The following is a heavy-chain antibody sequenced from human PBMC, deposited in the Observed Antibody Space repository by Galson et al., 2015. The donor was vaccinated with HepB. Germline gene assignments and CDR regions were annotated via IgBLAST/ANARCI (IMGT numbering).Heavy chain of an antibody. D-gene: IGHD4-17*01. CDR3: ARTHQYGDYSGYDY. Sequence: SVKVSCKASGYTFTGYYMHWVRQAPGQGLEWMGRINPNSGGTNYAQKFQGRVTMTRDTSISTAYMELSRLRSDDTAVYYCARTHQYGDYSGYDYWGQGTLVTVSS. CDR2: INPNSGGT. J-gene: IGHJ4*02. V-gene: IGHV1-2*06. CDR1: GYTFTGYY.